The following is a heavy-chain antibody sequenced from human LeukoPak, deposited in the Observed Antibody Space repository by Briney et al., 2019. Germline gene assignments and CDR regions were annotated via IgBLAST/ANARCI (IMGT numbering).Heavy chain of an antibody. D-gene: IGHD6-19*01. CDR2: IYWDDDK. CDR3: AHSEQWLVPYCFDY. V-gene: IGHV2-5*02. J-gene: IGHJ4*02. CDR1: GFSLSTSGGG. Sequence: KESGPTLVKPTQTLTLTCPFSGFSLSTSGGGVGWIRQPPGKALEWLALIYWDDDKRYSPSLKSRLTITKDTSKNQVVLTMTNMDPVDTATYYCAHSEQWLVPYCFDYWGQGTLVTVSS.